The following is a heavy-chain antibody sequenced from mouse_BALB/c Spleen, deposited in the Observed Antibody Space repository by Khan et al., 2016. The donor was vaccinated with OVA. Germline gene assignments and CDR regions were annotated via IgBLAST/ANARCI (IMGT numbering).Heavy chain of an antibody. CDR2: INSGGHYI. Sequence: EVELVEFGGDLVKTGGSLKLSCAASGFTFSTYGMSWVRQTPDKRLEWVATINSGGHYIYYIDSVKGRFTISRDNAKNILYLQMTSLRSEDTAMYYWARLAYYYNSEGFAYWGQGTLVTVSA. CDR1: GFTFSTYG. CDR3: ARLAYYYNSEGFAY. V-gene: IGHV5-6*01. D-gene: IGHD1-1*02. J-gene: IGHJ3*01.